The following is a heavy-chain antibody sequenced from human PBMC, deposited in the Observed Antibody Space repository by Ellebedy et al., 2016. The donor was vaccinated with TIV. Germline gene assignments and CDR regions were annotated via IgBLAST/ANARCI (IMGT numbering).Heavy chain of an antibody. CDR2: ISTFSGNT. V-gene: IGHV1-18*01. CDR3: ARVMTGNSPYY. Sequence: ASVKVSXXASGYTFTTYGITWVRQAPGQGLERMGWISTFSGNTNYALKFQGRVTMTTDTSTSTAYMEMRSLRSDDTAVCYCARVMTGNSPYYWGQGTLVTVSS. J-gene: IGHJ4*02. CDR1: GYTFTTYG. D-gene: IGHD4-23*01.